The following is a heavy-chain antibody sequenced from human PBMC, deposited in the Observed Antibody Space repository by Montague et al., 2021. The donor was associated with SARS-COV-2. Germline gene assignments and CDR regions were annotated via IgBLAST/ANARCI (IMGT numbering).Heavy chain of an antibody. Sequence: CAISGDSVSSNSATWNWVRQSPSSGLEWLGRTYYRSKWYNDYAVSVIGRVTINPDTSKNQFSLQLNSVTPEDTAIYYCTSGREGNYNVMDVWGQGTTVTVSS. CDR3: TSGREGNYNVMDV. V-gene: IGHV6-1*01. J-gene: IGHJ6*02. CDR1: GDSVSSNSAT. D-gene: IGHD1-1*01. CDR2: TYYRSKWYN.